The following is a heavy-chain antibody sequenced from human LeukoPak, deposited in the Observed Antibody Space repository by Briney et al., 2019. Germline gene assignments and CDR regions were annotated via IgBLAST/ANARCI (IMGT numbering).Heavy chain of an antibody. CDR3: AREDAGTYGFEY. CDR1: GDSVSSNSAA. Sequence: KPSQTLSLTCDIFGDSVSSNSAAWNWIRQSPSRGLEWLVRALYRSQWYNDYAVSVKGQKPINPDTSKNQFSLQLNSVTPEDTAVYYCAREDAGTYGFEYWGPGTLVTVSS. CDR2: ALYRSQWYN. J-gene: IGHJ4*02. V-gene: IGHV6-1*01. D-gene: IGHD3-10*01.